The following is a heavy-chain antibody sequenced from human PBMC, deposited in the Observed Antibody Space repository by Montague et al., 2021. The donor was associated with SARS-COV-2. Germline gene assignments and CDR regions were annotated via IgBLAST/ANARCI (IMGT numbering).Heavy chain of an antibody. CDR3: ARFPHGSGSYNADYNYGMDV. CDR2: VNFRGRT. D-gene: IGHD3-10*01. V-gene: IGHV4-34*01. Sequence: LRLSCAASGFTFSDYYMSWIRQPPGKGLEWIGEVNFRGRTNYNPSLKSRATVSVDKSNNHFSLRLSSVTAADTAVYYCARFPHGSGSYNADYNYGMDVWGQGTTVTVSS. CDR1: GFTFSDYY. J-gene: IGHJ6*02.